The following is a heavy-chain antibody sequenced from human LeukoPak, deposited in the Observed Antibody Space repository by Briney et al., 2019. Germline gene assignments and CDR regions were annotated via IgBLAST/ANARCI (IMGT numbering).Heavy chain of an antibody. J-gene: IGHJ5*02. CDR3: APSGYCTNGVCYSEYNWFDP. V-gene: IGHV1-2*02. CDR2: INPNSGGT. D-gene: IGHD2-8*01. CDR1: GYTLTELS. Sequence: ASVTVSFTVSGYTLTELSMHWVRQPPAQGLEWMGWINPNSGGTNYAQKFQGRVTMTRDTSISTAYMELSRRRSDDTAVYYCAPSGYCTNGVCYSEYNWFDPWGQGTLVTVSS.